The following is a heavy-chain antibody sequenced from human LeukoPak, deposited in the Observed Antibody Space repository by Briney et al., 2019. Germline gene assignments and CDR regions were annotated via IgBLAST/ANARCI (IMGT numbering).Heavy chain of an antibody. CDR1: GGSISSSSYY. D-gene: IGHD3-3*01. J-gene: IGHJ5*02. Sequence: SETLSLTCTVSGGSISSSSYYWGWIRQPPGKGLEWIGSIYYSGSTYYNPSLKSRDTISVDTSKNQFSLKLSSVTAADTAVYYCARVVLTYYDFWSGPDNWFDPWGQGTLVTVSS. CDR2: IYYSGST. CDR3: ARVVLTYYDFWSGPDNWFDP. V-gene: IGHV4-39*01.